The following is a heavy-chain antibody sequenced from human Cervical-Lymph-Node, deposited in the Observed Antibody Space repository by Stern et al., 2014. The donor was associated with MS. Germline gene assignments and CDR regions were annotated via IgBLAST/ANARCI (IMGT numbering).Heavy chain of an antibody. V-gene: IGHV3-11*01. J-gene: IGHJ5*02. D-gene: IGHD6-13*01. CDR1: GFTFSDYY. Sequence: QLVESGGGLVKPGGSLRLSCAFSGFTFSDYYMSLIRQAPGKGLEWVSYISSSGSTIYYADSVKGRFTISRDNAKNSLYLQMNSLRAEDTAVYYCARVYIAASIWFDPWGQGTLVTVSS. CDR3: ARVYIAASIWFDP. CDR2: ISSSGSTI.